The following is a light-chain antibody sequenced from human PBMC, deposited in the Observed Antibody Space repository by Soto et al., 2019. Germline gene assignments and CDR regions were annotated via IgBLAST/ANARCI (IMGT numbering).Light chain of an antibody. CDR2: DVT. J-gene: IGLJ1*01. Sequence: QSSLTQPRSVSGSPVQSVTISCTGTSSDVGGYNCFSWYQQHPGKAPQLIIYDVTHRPSGVHDRFYGSKSGNTASLSISGLQAEDEADYYCRSHSASXTFVLGTGTKVXV. CDR1: SSDVGGYNC. CDR3: RSHSASXTFV. V-gene: IGLV2-11*01.